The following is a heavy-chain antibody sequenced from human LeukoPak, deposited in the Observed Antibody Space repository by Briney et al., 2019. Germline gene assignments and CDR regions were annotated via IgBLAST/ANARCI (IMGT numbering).Heavy chain of an antibody. V-gene: IGHV1-18*01. Sequence: ASVKVSCKASGYTFTSYGISWVRQAPGQGLEWMGWISAYNGNTNYAQKLQGRVTMTTDTSTSTAYMELRSLRSDDTAVYYCARGTGEQQLVYHFDYWGQGTLVTVSS. CDR2: ISAYNGNT. D-gene: IGHD6-13*01. J-gene: IGHJ4*02. CDR1: GYTFTSYG. CDR3: ARGTGEQQLVYHFDY.